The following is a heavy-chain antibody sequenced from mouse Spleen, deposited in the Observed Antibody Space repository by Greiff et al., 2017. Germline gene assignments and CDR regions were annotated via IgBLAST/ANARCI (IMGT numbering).Heavy chain of an antibody. CDR3: ARGGKITTAYYAMDD. D-gene: IGHD1-2*01. V-gene: IGHV1-39*01. CDR2: INPNYGTT. Sequence: VQLKESGPELVKPGASVKISCKASGYSFTDYNMKWVKQSNGKSLEWIGVINPNYGTTSYNQKFKGKATLTVDQSSSTAYMQLNSLTSEDSAVYYCARGGKITTAYYAMDDWGEGTSVTVSS. CDR1: GYSFTDYN. J-gene: IGHJ4*01.